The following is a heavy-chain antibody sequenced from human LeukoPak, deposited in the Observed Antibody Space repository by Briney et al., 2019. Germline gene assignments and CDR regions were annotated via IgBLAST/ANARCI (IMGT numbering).Heavy chain of an antibody. Sequence: PSETLSLTCTVSGGSISSYYWSWIRQPPGKGLEWIGYIHSSGKTNYNPSFKSRVTISVDTSKNQFSLNVNSMAAADTGVYYCTRSFPGIVGAADFWGQGTLVTVSS. V-gene: IGHV4-59*01. CDR3: TRSFPGIVGAADF. J-gene: IGHJ4*02. D-gene: IGHD1-26*01. CDR2: IHSSGKT. CDR1: GGSISSYY.